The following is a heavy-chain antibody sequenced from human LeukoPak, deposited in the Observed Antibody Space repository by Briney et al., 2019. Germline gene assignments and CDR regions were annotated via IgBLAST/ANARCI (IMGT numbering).Heavy chain of an antibody. CDR2: FDPEDGET. D-gene: IGHD3-10*01. J-gene: IGHJ4*02. CDR3: ATKSHYYGSGSYFDY. Sequence: GASVKVSCKVSGYTLTELSMHWVRQAPGKGLEWMGGFDPEDGETIYAQKFQGRVTMTEDTSTDTAYMELSSLRSEDTAVYYCATKSHYYGSGSYFDYWGQGTLVPVSS. V-gene: IGHV1-24*01. CDR1: GYTLTELS.